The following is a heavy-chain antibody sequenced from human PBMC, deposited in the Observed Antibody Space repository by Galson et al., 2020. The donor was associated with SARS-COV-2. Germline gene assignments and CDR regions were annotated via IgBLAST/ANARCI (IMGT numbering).Heavy chain of an antibody. CDR1: GGSFSGYY. D-gene: IGHD2-2*01. V-gene: IGHV4-34*01. Sequence: SETLSLTCAVYGGSFSGYYWSWIRQPPGKGLEWIGEINHSGSTNYNPSLKSRVTISVDTSKNQFSLKLSSVTAADTAVYYCARGRVIMGYCSSTSCYGVGSYYYYYYMDVWGKGTTVIISS. CDR3: ARGRVIMGYCSSTSCYGVGSYYYYYYMDV. J-gene: IGHJ6*03. CDR2: INHSGST.